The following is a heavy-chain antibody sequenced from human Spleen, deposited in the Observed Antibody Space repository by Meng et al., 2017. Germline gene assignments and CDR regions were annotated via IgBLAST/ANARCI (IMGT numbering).Heavy chain of an antibody. Sequence: QVQLQGAGPGMVKTDGTLSLTWVVSGGSISSIDWWSWVRQPPGKGLEWIGEIYHGGDTNYNPSLKSRVTIAIDKSKNQFSLKLSSVTAADTAVYYCASWIYSCGWQWGQGALVTVSS. CDR1: GGSISSIDW. J-gene: IGHJ4*02. D-gene: IGHD6-19*01. V-gene: IGHV4/OR15-8*02. CDR3: ASWIYSCGWQ. CDR2: IYHGGDT.